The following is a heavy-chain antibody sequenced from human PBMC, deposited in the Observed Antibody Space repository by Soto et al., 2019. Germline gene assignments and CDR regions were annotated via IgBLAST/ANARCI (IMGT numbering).Heavy chain of an antibody. CDR3: AKRRGAGGHLDY. J-gene: IGHJ4*02. Sequence: DVRLLESGGRLVQPEGSLRLSCAASGFTFSSYAMGWVRQGPGKGLEWVAVVSIGGSTHYADSVRGRFTISRDNSKNTLSLQMNSLTAEDTAVYFCAKRRGAGGHLDYWGQGALVTVSS. V-gene: IGHV3-23*01. CDR1: GFTFSSYA. CDR2: VSIGGST. D-gene: IGHD2-15*01.